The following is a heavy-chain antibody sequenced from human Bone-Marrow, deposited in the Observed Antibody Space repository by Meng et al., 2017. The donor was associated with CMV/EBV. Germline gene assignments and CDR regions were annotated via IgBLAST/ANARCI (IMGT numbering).Heavy chain of an antibody. Sequence: SVKVSCKASGFTFNNYGINWVRQAPGQGLEWMGGIIPILGIANYAQKFQGRVTITADKSTSTAYMELSSLRSEDTAVYYCASLGDFWSGYSYYYYGMDVWGQGTTVTVSS. D-gene: IGHD3-3*01. J-gene: IGHJ6*02. CDR1: GFTFNNYG. V-gene: IGHV1-69*10. CDR3: ASLGDFWSGYSYYYYGMDV. CDR2: IIPILGIA.